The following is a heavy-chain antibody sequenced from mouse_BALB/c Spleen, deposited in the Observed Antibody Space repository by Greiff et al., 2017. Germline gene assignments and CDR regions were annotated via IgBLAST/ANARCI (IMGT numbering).Heavy chain of an antibody. Sequence: VQRVESGAELARPGASVKMSCKASGYTFTSYTMHWVKQRPGQGLEWIGYINPSSGYTNYNQKFKDKATLTADKSSSTAYMQLSSLTSEDSAVYYCARSISYYGSSYGYFDYWGQGTTLTVSS. D-gene: IGHD1-1*01. CDR3: ARSISYYGSSYGYFDY. CDR1: GYTFTSYT. CDR2: INPSSGYT. V-gene: IGHV1-4*01. J-gene: IGHJ2*01.